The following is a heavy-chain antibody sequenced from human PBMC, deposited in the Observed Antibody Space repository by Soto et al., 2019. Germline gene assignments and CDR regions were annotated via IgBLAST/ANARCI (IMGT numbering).Heavy chain of an antibody. Sequence: SVKVSCKASGYTFTGYYMHWVRQAPGQGLEWMGWINPNSGGTNYAQKFQGRVTMTRDTSISTAYMELSRLRSDDTAVYYCARDLPYLRFLEWLPTPHGMDVWGQGTTVTVSS. CDR1: GYTFTGYY. D-gene: IGHD3-3*01. V-gene: IGHV1-2*02. CDR3: ARDLPYLRFLEWLPTPHGMDV. CDR2: INPNSGGT. J-gene: IGHJ6*02.